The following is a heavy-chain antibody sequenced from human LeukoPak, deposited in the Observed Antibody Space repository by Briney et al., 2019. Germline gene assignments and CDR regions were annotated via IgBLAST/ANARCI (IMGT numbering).Heavy chain of an antibody. Sequence: PGRSLRLSWAASGFTFSSYVMHWVRQAPGKVLEWVAVISSDGSDKYYADSAKGLFTISTDNSNKQLYMQMNSLRVEDTAVYYCAKGVRAVIAYYFDYWGQGTMVTVPS. J-gene: IGHJ4*02. CDR3: AKGVRAVIAYYFDY. D-gene: IGHD3-10*01. V-gene: IGHV3-30*18. CDR2: ISSDGSDK. CDR1: GFTFSSYV.